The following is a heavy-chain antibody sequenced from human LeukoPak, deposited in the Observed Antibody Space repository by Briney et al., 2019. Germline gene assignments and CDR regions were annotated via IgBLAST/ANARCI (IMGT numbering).Heavy chain of an antibody. D-gene: IGHD2-21*01. CDR2: ISWDGGSK. Sequence: PGGSLRLSCAASGFAFNDCTMHWVRQAPGKGLEWVSLISWDGGSKYYTGAVQGRFTISRDNSRNSLYLQMNNLRLEDTALYYCAKDGDVTHFDSWGQGTLVTVSS. CDR3: AKDGDVTHFDS. V-gene: IGHV3-43*01. CDR1: GFAFNDCT. J-gene: IGHJ4*02.